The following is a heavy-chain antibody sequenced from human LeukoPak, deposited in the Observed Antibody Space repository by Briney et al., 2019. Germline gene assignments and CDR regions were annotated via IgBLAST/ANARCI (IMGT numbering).Heavy chain of an antibody. D-gene: IGHD1-26*01. CDR2: SYFSGGT. CDR3: ARDWELLSDYYYAVDV. CDR1: GGSISSHY. Sequence: PSETLSLTCTVSGGSISSHYWSWIRQPPGKGLEWIGYSYFSGGTTYNPSLKSRVTISVDTSKNQFSLKLSSVTAADTAGYYCARDWELLSDYYYAVDVWGQGTTVTVSS. V-gene: IGHV4-59*11. J-gene: IGHJ6*02.